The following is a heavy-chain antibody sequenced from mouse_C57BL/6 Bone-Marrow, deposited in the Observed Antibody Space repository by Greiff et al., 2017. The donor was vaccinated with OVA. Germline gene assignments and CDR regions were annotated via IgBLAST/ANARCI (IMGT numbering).Heavy chain of an antibody. CDR2: IYPRDGST. CDR3: ARRGIYDGYFYWYFDV. CDR1: GYTFTSYD. D-gene: IGHD2-3*01. Sequence: QVQLQQSGPELVKPGASVKLSCKASGYTFTSYDINWVKQRPGQGLEWIGWIYPRDGSTKYNEKFKGKATLTVDTSSSTAYMELHSLTSEDSAVYFCARRGIYDGYFYWYFDVWGTGTTVTVSS. J-gene: IGHJ1*03. V-gene: IGHV1-85*01.